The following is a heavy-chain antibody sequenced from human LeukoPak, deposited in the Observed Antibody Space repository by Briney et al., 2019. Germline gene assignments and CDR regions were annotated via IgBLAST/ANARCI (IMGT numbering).Heavy chain of an antibody. CDR2: LYSGGNT. V-gene: IGHV3-66*01. D-gene: IGHD7-27*01. Sequence: GGSLRLSCAVSGFTVSGSHMSWVRQAPGKGLEWVSVLYSGGNTFYEDSVKGRFTISRDNSKNTLYLQMNSLRAEDTAVYYCATQNRGSRAFDYWGQGTLVTVSS. CDR3: ATQNRGSRAFDY. CDR1: GFTVSGSH. J-gene: IGHJ4*02.